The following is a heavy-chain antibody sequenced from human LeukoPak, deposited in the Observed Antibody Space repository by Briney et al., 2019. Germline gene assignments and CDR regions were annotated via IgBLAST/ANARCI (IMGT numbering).Heavy chain of an antibody. J-gene: IGHJ4*02. Sequence: PSETLSLTCTVYGGSISSSSYYWGWIRQPPGKGLEWIGSIYYSGSTYYNPSLKSRITISVDTSKNQFSLKLSSVTAADTAVYYCATHLVRDPRPFDYWGQGTLVTVSS. CDR2: IYYSGST. V-gene: IGHV4-39*01. CDR3: ATHLVRDPRPFDY. CDR1: GGSISSSSYY. D-gene: IGHD3-10*01.